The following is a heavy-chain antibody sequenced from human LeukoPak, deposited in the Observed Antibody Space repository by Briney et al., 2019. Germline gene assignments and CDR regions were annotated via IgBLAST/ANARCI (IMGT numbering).Heavy chain of an antibody. CDR2: IYHSGST. CDR1: GYSISSGYY. D-gene: IGHD3-22*01. V-gene: IGHV4-38-2*01. Sequence: SEPLSLTCAVSGYSISSGYYWGWIRQPPGKGLEWIGSIYHSGSTYYNPSLKSRVTISVDTSKNQFSLKLSSVTAADTAAYYCARLGALVVAPSDYCGQGTLVTVSS. CDR3: ARLGALVVAPSDY. J-gene: IGHJ4*02.